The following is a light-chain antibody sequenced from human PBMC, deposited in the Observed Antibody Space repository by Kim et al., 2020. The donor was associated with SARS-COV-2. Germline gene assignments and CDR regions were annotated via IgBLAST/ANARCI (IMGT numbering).Light chain of an antibody. CDR3: QSYDSSLGGSV. Sequence: QGGTISCTGGSTIIGAGCDVHWCQRLPGTAPKLLSYSNSNRPSGVPDRFAGSKSGTSASLAIAGLQAEDEADYYCQSYDSSLGGSVFGGGTLLTVL. V-gene: IGLV1-40*01. J-gene: IGLJ2*01. CDR1: STIIGAGCD. CDR2: SNS.